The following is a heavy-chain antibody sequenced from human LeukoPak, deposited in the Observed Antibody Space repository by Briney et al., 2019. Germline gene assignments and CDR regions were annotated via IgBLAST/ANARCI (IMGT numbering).Heavy chain of an antibody. CDR1: GFTFNNYA. Sequence: GGSLRLSCAASGFTFNNYAMSWVRQAPGKGLEWVSAVRGSGYDTYYADSVKGRFTISRDNSKNTLYLQMNSLRAEDTAVYYCAKGIHSSGWSLGYFDHWGQGTLVTVSS. J-gene: IGHJ4*02. CDR3: AKGIHSSGWSLGYFDH. V-gene: IGHV3-23*01. CDR2: VRGSGYDT. D-gene: IGHD6-19*01.